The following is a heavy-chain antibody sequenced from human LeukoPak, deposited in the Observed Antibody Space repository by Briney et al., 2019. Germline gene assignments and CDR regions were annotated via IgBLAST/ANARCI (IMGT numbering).Heavy chain of an antibody. CDR1: GYSISSGYY. CDR3: ARNDSSGYFDY. CDR2: IYYSGST. J-gene: IGHJ4*02. D-gene: IGHD3-22*01. Sequence: RPSETLSLTCAVSGYSISSGYYWGWIRQPPGKGLEWIGSIYYSGSTHYNPSLKSRVTISVGTSKNQFSLKLNSVTAADTAVYYCARNDSSGYFDYWGQGTLVTVSS. V-gene: IGHV4-38-2*01.